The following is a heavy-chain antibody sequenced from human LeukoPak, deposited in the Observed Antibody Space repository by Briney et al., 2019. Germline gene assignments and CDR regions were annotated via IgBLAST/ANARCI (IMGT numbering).Heavy chain of an antibody. CDR1: GGSISSRNYY. CDR3: ASHYDILTGLAYFDY. V-gene: IGHV4-39*07. CDR2: IYSSGST. D-gene: IGHD3-9*01. Sequence: PSETLPLTCTVSGGSISSRNYYWGWIRQTPGKGLEWIGSIYSSGSTYYNPSLKSPFTISVDTSKNQFSLKLSSVTAADTAIYYCASHYDILTGLAYFDYWGQGTLVTVSS. J-gene: IGHJ4*02.